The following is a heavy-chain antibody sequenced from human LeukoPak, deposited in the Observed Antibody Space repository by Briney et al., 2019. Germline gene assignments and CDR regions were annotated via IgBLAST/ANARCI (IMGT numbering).Heavy chain of an antibody. CDR2: INPNSGGT. D-gene: IGHD2-21*01. CDR1: GYTFTGYY. Sequence: GASVKVSCKASGYTFTGYYMHWVRQAPGQGLEWMGWINPNSGGTNYAQKFQGWVTMTRDTSISTAYMELSRLRSDDTAVYYCARVKLWASGFYLDYWGQGTLVTVSS. V-gene: IGHV1-2*04. J-gene: IGHJ4*02. CDR3: ARVKLWASGFYLDY.